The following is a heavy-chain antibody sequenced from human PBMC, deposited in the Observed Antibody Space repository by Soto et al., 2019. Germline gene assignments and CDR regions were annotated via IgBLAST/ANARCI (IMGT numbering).Heavy chain of an antibody. CDR3: ARDLFEYCSGGSCHTDY. CDR2: ISAYNGNT. J-gene: IGHJ4*02. D-gene: IGHD2-15*01. CDR1: GYTFTSYG. V-gene: IGHV1-18*01. Sequence: ASVKVSCKASGYTFTSYGISWVRQAPGRGLEWMGWISAYNGNTNYAQKLQGRVTMTTDTSTSTAYMELRSLRSDDTAVYYCARDLFEYCSGGSCHTDYWGQGTLVTVSS.